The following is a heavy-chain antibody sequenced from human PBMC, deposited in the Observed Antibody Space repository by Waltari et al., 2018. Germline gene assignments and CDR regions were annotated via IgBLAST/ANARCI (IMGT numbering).Heavy chain of an antibody. D-gene: IGHD2-15*01. V-gene: IGHV3-21*01. CDR1: GFTFSSYS. CDR3: ARVGSGGSCYKY. CDR2: ISSSSYI. Sequence: EVQLVESGGGLVKPGGSLRLSCAASGFTFSSYSMNWVRQAPGKGLEWVSSISSSSYIYYADSVKGRFTISRDNAKNSLYLQMNSLRAEDTAVYYCARVGSGGSCYKYWGQGTLVTVSS. J-gene: IGHJ4*02.